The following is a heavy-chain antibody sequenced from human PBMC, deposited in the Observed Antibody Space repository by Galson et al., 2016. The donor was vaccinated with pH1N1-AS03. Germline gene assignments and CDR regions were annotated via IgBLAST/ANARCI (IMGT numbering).Heavy chain of an antibody. CDR2: IFYSGTT. D-gene: IGHD4-17*01. CDR1: GGSIRNYY. CDR3: ARHGPPGDYGGTHWYVDL. Sequence: SETLSLTCSVSGGSIRNYYWSWIRQPPGKGLEWIGHIFYSGTTIYNPTLKTRLTISVDTSKNHFSLRLSSVTAADTAVYYCARHGPPGDYGGTHWYVDLWGRGTLVTVSS. J-gene: IGHJ2*01. V-gene: IGHV4-59*08.